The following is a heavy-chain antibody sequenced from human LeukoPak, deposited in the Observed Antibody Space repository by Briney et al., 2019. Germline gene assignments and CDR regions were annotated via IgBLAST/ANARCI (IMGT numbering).Heavy chain of an antibody. CDR3: AKENSSGFLF. CDR2: IRYDGSKK. CDR1: GFIFSSYG. V-gene: IGHV3-30*02. D-gene: IGHD6-19*01. Sequence: GGSLRLSCAASGFIFSSYGIHWVRQAPGKGLEWVAFIRYDGSKKYYADSVKGRFIISRDNAKNTLYLQMNSLRAGDTGVYYCAKENSSGFLFWGQGTLVTVSS. J-gene: IGHJ4*02.